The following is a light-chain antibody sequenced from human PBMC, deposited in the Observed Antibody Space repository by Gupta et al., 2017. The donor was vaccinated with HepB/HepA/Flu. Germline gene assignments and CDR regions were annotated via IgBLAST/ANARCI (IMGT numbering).Light chain of an antibody. Sequence: SYELTQPPSVSVSQGQTARITCSGDKLGDKYTSWYQQKPGQSPVLVIYQNTKRPSGIPERFSTSNSGNTATLTISGTQAMDEADYYCQAWDINTLYVFGTGTKVTVL. CDR1: KLGDKY. CDR3: QAWDINTLYV. J-gene: IGLJ1*01. V-gene: IGLV3-1*01. CDR2: QNT.